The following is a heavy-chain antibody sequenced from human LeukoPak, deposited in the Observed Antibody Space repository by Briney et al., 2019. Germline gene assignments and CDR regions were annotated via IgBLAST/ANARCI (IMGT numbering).Heavy chain of an antibody. Sequence: GGSLRLSCAASGFTFSSYAMSWVRQAPGKGLEWVSVIYSGGSTYYADSVKGRFTISRDNSKNTLYLQLNSLRAEDTAVYYCASSDWNHGPLDYWGQGTLVTVSS. CDR3: ASSDWNHGPLDY. CDR2: IYSGGST. CDR1: GFTFSSYA. D-gene: IGHD1-1*01. J-gene: IGHJ4*02. V-gene: IGHV3-66*01.